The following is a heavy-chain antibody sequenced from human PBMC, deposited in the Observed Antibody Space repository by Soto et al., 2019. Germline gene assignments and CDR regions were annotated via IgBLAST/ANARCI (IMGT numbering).Heavy chain of an antibody. CDR1: GGSISSSSYY. CDR2: IYYSGST. Sequence: SETLSLTCTVSGGSISSSSYYWGWIRQPPGKGLEWIGSIYYSGSTYYNPSLKSRVTISVDTSKNQFSLKLSSVTAADTAVYYCATQFTIFGVVPSGWFDPWGQGTLVTVSS. D-gene: IGHD3-3*01. CDR3: ATQFTIFGVVPSGWFDP. J-gene: IGHJ5*02. V-gene: IGHV4-39*01.